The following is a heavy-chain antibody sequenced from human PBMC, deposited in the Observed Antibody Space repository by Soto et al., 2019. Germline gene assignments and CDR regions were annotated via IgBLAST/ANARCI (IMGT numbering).Heavy chain of an antibody. Sequence: GGPLRLSCAGSGFTFGDSYMSWIRQAPGKGLEWLSYISPGSRYPAYADSVKGRFTISRDNAKRSLYLQMMSLTAEDTAIYYCVRGGGGGLFDPWGQGTMVTVSS. J-gene: IGHJ5*02. CDR3: VRGGGGGLFDP. D-gene: IGHD2-15*01. V-gene: IGHV3-11*06. CDR2: ISPGSRYP. CDR1: GFTFGDSY.